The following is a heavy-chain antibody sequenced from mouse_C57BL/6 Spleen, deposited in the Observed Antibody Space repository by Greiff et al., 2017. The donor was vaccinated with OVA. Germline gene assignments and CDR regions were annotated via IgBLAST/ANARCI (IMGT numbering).Heavy chain of an antibody. Sequence: EVQLVESGGGLVQPKGSLKLSCAASGFSFNTYAMNWVRQAPGKGLEWVARIRSKSNNYATYYADSVKDRFTISRDDSESMLYLQMNNLKTEDTAMYYCVRPPGRDEGFAYWGQGTLVTVSA. CDR1: GFSFNTYA. CDR2: IRSKSNNYAT. V-gene: IGHV10-1*01. J-gene: IGHJ3*01. CDR3: VRPPGRDEGFAY. D-gene: IGHD3-3*01.